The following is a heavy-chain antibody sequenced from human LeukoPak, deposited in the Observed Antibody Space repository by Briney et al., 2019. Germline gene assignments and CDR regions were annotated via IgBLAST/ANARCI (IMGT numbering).Heavy chain of an antibody. CDR1: GGSISGSNW. D-gene: IGHD6-19*01. CDR3: ARVLSIGWYGGYFDY. V-gene: IGHV4-4*02. J-gene: IGHJ4*02. Sequence: SETLSLTCAVSGGSISGSNWWSWVRQPPGKGLEWIGEIYHSGSTNYNPSLKSRVTISVDKSKNQFSLKLSSVTAADTAVYYCARVLSIGWYGGYFDYWGQGTLVTVSS. CDR2: IYHSGST.